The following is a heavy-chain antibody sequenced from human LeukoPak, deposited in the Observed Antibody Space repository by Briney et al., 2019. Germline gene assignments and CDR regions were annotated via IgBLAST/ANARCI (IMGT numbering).Heavy chain of an antibody. V-gene: IGHV1-69-2*01. D-gene: IGHD4-17*01. CDR2: VDPEDGET. Sequence: GASVKVSCXVSGYTFTDYYMHWVPQAPGKGLEWMGLVDPEDGETIYAEEFQGRVTITADTSTDTAYMELSSLRSEDTAVYYCATGLGDFWNFDYWGQGTLVTVSS. CDR3: ATGLGDFWNFDY. J-gene: IGHJ4*02. CDR1: GYTFTDYY.